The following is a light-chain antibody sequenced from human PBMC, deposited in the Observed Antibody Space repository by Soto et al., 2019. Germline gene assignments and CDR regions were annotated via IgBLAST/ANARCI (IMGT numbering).Light chain of an antibody. CDR1: QSVGSY. CDR2: DAS. J-gene: IGKJ1*01. Sequence: EIVLTQSPATLSLSPGERATLSCRASQSVGSYLAWYQQKPGQAPRLLIFDASNRATGIPVRFSGSGSGTDFTLTISSLEPEDFAVYYCRQRSNWPWTFGHGTKVDIK. CDR3: RQRSNWPWT. V-gene: IGKV3-11*01.